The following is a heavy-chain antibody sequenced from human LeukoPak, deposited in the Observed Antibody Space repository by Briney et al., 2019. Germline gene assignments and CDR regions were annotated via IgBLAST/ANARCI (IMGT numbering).Heavy chain of an antibody. CDR2: ISWNSGSI. CDR3: AKGVYDFWSGYSS. Sequence: QPGGSLRLSCAASGFTFDDYAMHWVRQAPGKGLEWVSGISWNSGSIGYADSVKGRFTISRDNAKNSLYLQMNSLRAEDTALYYCAKGVYDFWSGYSSWGQGTLVTVS. CDR1: GFTFDDYA. V-gene: IGHV3-9*01. D-gene: IGHD3-3*01. J-gene: IGHJ4*02.